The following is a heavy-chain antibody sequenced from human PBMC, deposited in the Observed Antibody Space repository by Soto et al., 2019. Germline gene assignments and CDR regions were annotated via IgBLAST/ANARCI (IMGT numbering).Heavy chain of an antibody. V-gene: IGHV3-30*18. D-gene: IGHD5-12*01. Sequence: PGGSLRLSCAASGFTFTSFGIHWVRQAPGKGLEWVAVVSYDGIDENYADSVKGRFSISRDNSKNTVYLQMNSLRGEDTAVYYCAKGAWLDFWGRGTLVTVPS. CDR2: VSYDGIDE. CDR1: GFTFTSFG. CDR3: AKGAWLDF. J-gene: IGHJ4*02.